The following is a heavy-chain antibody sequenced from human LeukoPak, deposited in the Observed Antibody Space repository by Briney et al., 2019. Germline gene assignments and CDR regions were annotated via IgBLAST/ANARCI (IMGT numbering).Heavy chain of an antibody. J-gene: IGHJ4*02. D-gene: IGHD1-26*01. CDR3: ASLGYSGKN. V-gene: IGHV3-23*01. CDR1: GFTFSSHG. Sequence: PGGSLRLSCAASGFTFSSHGMNWVRQAPGKGLEWVSGISPSGGITYYADSVKGRFTISRDNSKNTVPLQMNSLRGDDTAVYYCASLGYSGKNWGQGTLVTVSS. CDR2: ISPSGGIT.